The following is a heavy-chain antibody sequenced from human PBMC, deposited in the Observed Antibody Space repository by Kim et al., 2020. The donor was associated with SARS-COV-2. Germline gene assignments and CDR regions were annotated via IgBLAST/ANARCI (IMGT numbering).Heavy chain of an antibody. D-gene: IGHD2-2*02. Sequence: ASVKVSCKGSGYSFISYVMHWVRQAPGQSLEWMGWINAGNGNTKYSQKFRGRVTLSRDTAATTAYMEVSSLRFEDTAVYYCVRGYTLSYYYYGMDVWGQGTTVSVS. V-gene: IGHV1-3*01. CDR2: INAGNGNT. J-gene: IGHJ6*02. CDR1: GYSFISYV. CDR3: VRGYTLSYYYYGMDV.